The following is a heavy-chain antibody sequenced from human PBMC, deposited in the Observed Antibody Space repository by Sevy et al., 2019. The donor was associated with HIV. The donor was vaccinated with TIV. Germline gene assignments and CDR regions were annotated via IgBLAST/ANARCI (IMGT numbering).Heavy chain of an antibody. D-gene: IGHD6-19*01. Sequence: ASVKVSCKASGYTFTGYYMHWVRQAPGQGLEWMGRINPNSGGTNYAQKFQGRVTMTRDTSISTAYMELSSLRSDDTAVYYCVRAGEGGSGWPEPLDYWGQGTLVTVSS. CDR1: GYTFTGYY. V-gene: IGHV1-2*06. CDR3: VRAGEGGSGWPEPLDY. CDR2: INPNSGGT. J-gene: IGHJ4*02.